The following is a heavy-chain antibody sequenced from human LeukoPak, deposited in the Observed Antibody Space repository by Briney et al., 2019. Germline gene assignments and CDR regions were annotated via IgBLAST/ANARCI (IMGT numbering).Heavy chain of an antibody. CDR1: GFTFDDYA. V-gene: IGHV3-9*01. Sequence: GGSLRLSCAASGFTFDDYAMHWVRQAPGKGLEWVSGISWNSGSIGYADPVKGRFTISRDNAKNSLYLQMNSLRAEDTAVYYCAEEESGEGQMPHYWGQGTLVTVSS. CDR2: ISWNSGSI. D-gene: IGHD3-16*01. J-gene: IGHJ4*02. CDR3: AEEESGEGQMPHY.